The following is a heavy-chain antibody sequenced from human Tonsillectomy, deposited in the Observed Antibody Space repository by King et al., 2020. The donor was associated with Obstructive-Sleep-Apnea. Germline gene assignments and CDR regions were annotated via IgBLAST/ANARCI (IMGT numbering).Heavy chain of an antibody. CDR3: ARDGLLRGSSWYYFDY. D-gene: IGHD6-13*01. CDR2: ISSSGSTL. V-gene: IGHV3-11*01. J-gene: IGHJ4*02. Sequence: VQLVESGGGLVKPGGSLRLSCASSGFTFSDYYMSWIRQAPGRGLEWVSYISSSGSTLYYAATGKGRFTISRDNAKNSLYLQMNSLRAEDTAVYYCARDGLLRGSSWYYFDYWGQGTLVTVSS. CDR1: GFTFSDYY.